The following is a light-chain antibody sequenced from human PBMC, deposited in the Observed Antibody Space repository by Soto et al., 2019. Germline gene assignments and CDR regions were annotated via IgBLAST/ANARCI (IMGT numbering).Light chain of an antibody. Sequence: EVVLTQSPGTLSLSPGERATLSCRASQAVSSILLAWYQQKPGQAPRLLIYGASSRATGIPDRFSGSGSGTDFTLTVSRLEPEDFAVYYCQQHGTSPIFGGGTKGDI. J-gene: IGKJ4*01. CDR1: QAVSSIL. CDR3: QQHGTSPI. V-gene: IGKV3-20*01. CDR2: GAS.